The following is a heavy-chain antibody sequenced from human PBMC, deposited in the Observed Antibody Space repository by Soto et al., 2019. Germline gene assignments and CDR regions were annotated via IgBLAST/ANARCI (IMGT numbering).Heavy chain of an antibody. D-gene: IGHD3-9*01. CDR3: ARNYDILTGYYTSGYFDY. V-gene: IGHV1-46*03. J-gene: IGHJ4*02. CDR2: INPSGGST. CDR1: GYTFTSYY. Sequence: ASVTVSCQASGYTFTSYYMHWVRQAPGQGLEWMGIINPSGGSTSYAQKFQGRVTMTRDTSTSTVYMELSSLRSEDTAVYYCARNYDILTGYYTSGYFDYWGQGTLVTVSS.